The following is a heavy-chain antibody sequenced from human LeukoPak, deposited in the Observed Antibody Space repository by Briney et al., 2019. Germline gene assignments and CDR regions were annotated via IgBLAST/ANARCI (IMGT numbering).Heavy chain of an antibody. CDR1: GFAFSGYA. Sequence: QPGGSLRLSCTVSGFAFSGYAMSWVRQAPGKGPEWVSSIGARGDVTYSADSVKSRFTISRDNSKRTLFLQMNSLRAEDTAVYYCAKVHYTASFPGSFPGRNYFDSWGQGSLVTVSS. D-gene: IGHD1-26*01. CDR2: IGARGDVT. CDR3: AKVHYTASFPGSFPGRNYFDS. J-gene: IGHJ4*02. V-gene: IGHV3-23*01.